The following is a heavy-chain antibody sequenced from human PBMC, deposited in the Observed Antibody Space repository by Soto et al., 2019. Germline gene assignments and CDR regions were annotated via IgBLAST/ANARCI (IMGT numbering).Heavy chain of an antibody. CDR3: ALRYCSRTTCPPLNSYFYMDV. Sequence: QLLESGGGLVQPGGSLRLSCAASGFTFSNYAMTWVRQAPGKGLDWVSGISGSGGTTFYAGSVKGRFAVSRDNSKNTLYLQMSSLRAEDTAVYYCALRYCSRTTCPPLNSYFYMDVWGKGTTVTVSS. D-gene: IGHD2-2*01. CDR1: GFTFSNYA. J-gene: IGHJ6*03. V-gene: IGHV3-23*01. CDR2: ISGSGGTT.